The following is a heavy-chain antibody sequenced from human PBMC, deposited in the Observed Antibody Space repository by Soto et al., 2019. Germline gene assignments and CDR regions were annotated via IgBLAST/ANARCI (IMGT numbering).Heavy chain of an antibody. J-gene: IGHJ6*02. CDR2: INHSGST. D-gene: IGHD1-26*01. CDR3: ARGNSGSYPLEV. V-gene: IGHV4-34*01. Sequence: SETLSLTCAVYGGSFSGYYWSWIRQPPGKGLEWIGEINHSGSTNYNPSLKSRVTISVDTSKNQFSLKLSSVTAADTAVYYCARGNSGSYPLEVWGQGTTVTVSS. CDR1: GGSFSGYY.